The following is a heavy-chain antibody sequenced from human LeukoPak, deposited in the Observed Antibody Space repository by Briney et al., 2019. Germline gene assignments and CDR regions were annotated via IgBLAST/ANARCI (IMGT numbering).Heavy chain of an antibody. J-gene: IGHJ4*02. V-gene: IGHV7-4-1*02. CDR3: ARGPVDVPDIAANTIKTGDY. CDR2: INTNTGNP. D-gene: IGHD6-13*01. CDR1: GYTFTSYA. Sequence: ASVKVSCKASGYTFTSYAMNWVRQAPGQGLEWMGWINTNTGNPTYAQGFTGRFVFSLDTSVSTAYLQISSLKAEDTAVYYCARGPVDVPDIAANTIKTGDYWGQGTLVTVSS.